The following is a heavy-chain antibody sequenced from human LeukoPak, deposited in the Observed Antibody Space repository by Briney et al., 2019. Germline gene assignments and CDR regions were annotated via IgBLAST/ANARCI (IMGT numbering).Heavy chain of an antibody. D-gene: IGHD6-19*01. Sequence: ASVTVSCKASGYTFNNYYMYWVRQAPEQGLEWMGMINPSGGGTSYAQKFQGRVTMTRDTSTRTVYMEVSSLKPEDTAVYYCARQGAYSSAIGMGYWGQGTLVTVSS. CDR2: INPSGGGT. J-gene: IGHJ4*02. CDR1: GYTFNNYY. CDR3: ARQGAYSSAIGMGY. V-gene: IGHV1-46*02.